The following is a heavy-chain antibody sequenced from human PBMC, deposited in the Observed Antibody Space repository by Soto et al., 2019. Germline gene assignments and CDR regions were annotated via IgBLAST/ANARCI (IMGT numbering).Heavy chain of an antibody. CDR3: ARRGRSIAYYDILTGYYTPIYFDY. D-gene: IGHD3-9*01. V-gene: IGHV5-51*03. CDR1: GYSFTSYW. J-gene: IGHJ4*02. CDR2: IYPGDSDT. Sequence: EVQLVQSGAEVKKPGESLKISCKGSGYSFTSYWIGWVRQMPGKGLEWMGIIYPGDSDTRYSPSFQGQVTISADKSISTAYLQWSSLKASDTAMYYCARRGRSIAYYDILTGYYTPIYFDYWGQGTLVTVSS.